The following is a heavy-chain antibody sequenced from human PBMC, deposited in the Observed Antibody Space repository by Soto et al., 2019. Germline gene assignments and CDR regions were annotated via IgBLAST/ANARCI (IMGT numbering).Heavy chain of an antibody. V-gene: IGHV3-53*01. CDR3: ARRGGYAFGMDV. J-gene: IGHJ6*02. CDR1: GFTVSSNY. CDR2: IYSDGGT. Sequence: EVQAVESGGGLIQPGGSLRLSCAASGFTVSSNYMSWVRQAPGKGLEWVSIIYSDGGTYYADSVKGRFTISRDNSKNTLYFQMNSLRAEDTAVYYCARRGGYAFGMDVWGRGTTVTVSS. D-gene: IGHD5-12*01.